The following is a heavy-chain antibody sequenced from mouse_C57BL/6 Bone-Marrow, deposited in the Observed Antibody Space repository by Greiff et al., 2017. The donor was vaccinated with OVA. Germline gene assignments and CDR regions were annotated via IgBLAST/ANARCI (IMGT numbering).Heavy chain of an antibody. Sequence: EVKLMESGGGLVKPGGSLKLSCAASGFTFSSYAMSWVRQTPEKRLEWVATISDGGSYTYYPDNVKGRFTISRDNAKNNLYLQMSHLKSEDTAMYYCARDQGHYGSSYSYWYFDVWGTGATVTVSS. D-gene: IGHD1-1*01. V-gene: IGHV5-4*01. CDR2: ISDGGSYT. J-gene: IGHJ1*03. CDR3: ARDQGHYGSSYSYWYFDV. CDR1: GFTFSSYA.